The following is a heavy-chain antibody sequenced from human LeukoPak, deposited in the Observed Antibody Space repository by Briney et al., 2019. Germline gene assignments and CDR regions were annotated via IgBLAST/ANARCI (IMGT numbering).Heavy chain of an antibody. Sequence: GASVKVSCKASGYTFTTYGISWVRQAPGQGLEWMGWISAYSGNTNYAQKLQGRVTMTTDTSTSTAYMELRSLRSDDTAVYYCARDLSWSECLRSGGTCQALNWFDPWGQGTLVTVSS. V-gene: IGHV1-18*01. J-gene: IGHJ5*02. CDR2: ISAYSGNT. D-gene: IGHD2-15*01. CDR3: ARDLSWSECLRSGGTCQALNWFDP. CDR1: GYTFTTYG.